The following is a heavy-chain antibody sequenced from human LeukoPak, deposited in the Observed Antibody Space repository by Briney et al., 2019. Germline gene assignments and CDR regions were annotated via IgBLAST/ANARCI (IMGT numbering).Heavy chain of an antibody. J-gene: IGHJ4*02. CDR3: AKDGSGWSYFDY. CDR1: GFSFSTYG. CDR2: ISNDGSNR. D-gene: IGHD6-19*01. V-gene: IGHV3-30*18. Sequence: GGSLRLSCAASGFSFSTYGMHWVRQAPGKGLEWVAIISNDGSNRHYADSVKGRFTISGDKSKNTLYLQMNSLRAEDTAVYYCAKDGSGWSYFDYWGQGALVTVSS.